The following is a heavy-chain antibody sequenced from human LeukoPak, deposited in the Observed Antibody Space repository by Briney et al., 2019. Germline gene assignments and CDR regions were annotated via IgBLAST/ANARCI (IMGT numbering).Heavy chain of an antibody. CDR1: GGSFSGYY. Sequence: PSETLSLTCAVYGGSFSGYYWSWIRQPPGKGLGWIGEINHSGSTNYNPSLKSRVTISVDTSKNQFSLKLSSVTAADTAVYYCARRRGFGSWLYFDYWGQGTLVTVSS. D-gene: IGHD6-13*01. CDR2: INHSGST. CDR3: ARRRGFGSWLYFDY. J-gene: IGHJ4*02. V-gene: IGHV4-34*01.